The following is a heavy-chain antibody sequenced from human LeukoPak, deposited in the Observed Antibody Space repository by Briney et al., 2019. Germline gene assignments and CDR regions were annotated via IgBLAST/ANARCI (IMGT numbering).Heavy chain of an antibody. CDR1: GFTFSSYA. J-gene: IGHJ6*02. CDR2: ISYDGSNK. Sequence: PGGSLRLSCAASGFTFSSYAMHWVRQAPGKGLEWVAVISYDGSNKYYADSVKGRFTISRDNSKNTLYLQMNSLRAEDTALYYCASGTTSYYYYGMDVWGQGTTVTVSS. V-gene: IGHV3-30-3*01. CDR3: ASGTTSYYYYGMDV. D-gene: IGHD1-7*01.